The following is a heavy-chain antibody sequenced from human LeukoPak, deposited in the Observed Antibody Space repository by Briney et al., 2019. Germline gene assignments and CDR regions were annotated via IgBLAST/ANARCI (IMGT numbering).Heavy chain of an antibody. Sequence: GASVKVSCKASGGTFSSYAISWVRQAPGQGLEWMGGIIPIFGTANYAQKFQGRVTITAGESTSTAYMELSSLRSEDTAVYYCARVGSGWYYFDYWGQGTLVTVSS. CDR2: IIPIFGTA. CDR3: ARVGSGWYYFDY. CDR1: GGTFSSYA. V-gene: IGHV1-69*13. D-gene: IGHD6-19*01. J-gene: IGHJ4*02.